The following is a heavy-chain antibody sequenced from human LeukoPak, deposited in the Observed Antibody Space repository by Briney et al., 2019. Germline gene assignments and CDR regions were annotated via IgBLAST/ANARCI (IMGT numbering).Heavy chain of an antibody. J-gene: IGHJ4*01. Sequence: GGCVRPSRAASGINVTTKYMTWIRQAPGKGLEWVSFIYGDNAEYYAKSVRGRFIIPRDNLKNTLFLQMNSLRPEDTALYYCVSSTGQQFIPYDYWGHGTHVTVSS. CDR3: VSSTGQQFIPYDY. V-gene: IGHV3-66*02. CDR1: GINVTTKY. CDR2: IYGDNAE. D-gene: IGHD6-13*01.